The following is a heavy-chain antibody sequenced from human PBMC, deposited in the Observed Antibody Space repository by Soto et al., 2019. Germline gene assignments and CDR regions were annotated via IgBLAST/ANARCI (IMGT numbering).Heavy chain of an antibody. CDR2: ISAYNGNT. J-gene: IGHJ6*02. V-gene: IGHV1-18*01. Sequence: ASVKVSCKASGYTFTSYGISWVRQAPGQGLEWMGWISAYNGNTNYAQKLQGRVTMTTDTSTSKAYMELRSLRSDDTAVYYCARVDSSSWYNRPTKDYYGMDVWGQGTTVTVSS. D-gene: IGHD6-13*01. CDR3: ARVDSSSWYNRPTKDYYGMDV. CDR1: GYTFTSYG.